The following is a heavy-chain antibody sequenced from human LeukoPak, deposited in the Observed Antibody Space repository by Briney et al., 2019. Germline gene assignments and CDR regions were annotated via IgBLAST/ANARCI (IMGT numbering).Heavy chain of an antibody. CDR2: INHSGST. CDR1: GGSFSGYY. Sequence: PSETLSLTCAVYGGSFSGYYWSWIRQPPGKGLEWIGEINHSGSTNYNPSLKSRVTISVDTSKNQFSLKLSSVTAADTAVYYCARRDSSGWYIAFDIWGQGTMVTVSS. V-gene: IGHV4-34*01. D-gene: IGHD6-19*01. CDR3: ARRDSSGWYIAFDI. J-gene: IGHJ3*02.